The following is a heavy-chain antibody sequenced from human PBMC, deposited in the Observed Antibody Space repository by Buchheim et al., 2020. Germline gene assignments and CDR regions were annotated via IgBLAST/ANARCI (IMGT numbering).Heavy chain of an antibody. CDR1: GGSISSSSYY. CDR2: IYYSGST. D-gene: IGHD6-19*01. V-gene: IGHV4-39*01. Sequence: QLQLQESGPGLVKPSETLSLTCTVSGGSISSSSYYWGWIRQPPGKGLEWIGSIYYSGSTYYNPSLKSRVTISVDTSKNQFSLKLSSVTAADTAVYYCARKHLQYSSGWYSFHWGRVDHDSSNWFDPWGQGTL. CDR3: ARKHLQYSSGWYSFHWGRVDHDSSNWFDP. J-gene: IGHJ5*02.